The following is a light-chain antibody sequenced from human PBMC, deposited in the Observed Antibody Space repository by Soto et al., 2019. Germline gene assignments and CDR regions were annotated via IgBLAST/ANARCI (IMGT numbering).Light chain of an antibody. CDR1: SSDVGSYNR. J-gene: IGLJ1*01. V-gene: IGLV2-18*02. CDR2: EVS. Sequence: QSVLTQPPSVSGSPGQSVTVSCTGTSSDVGSYNRVSWYQQSPGTAPKLMIYEVSDRPSGVLDRFSGSKSGNTASLTISGLQAEDEADYYCSSYTSSSTYVFGTGTKVTVL. CDR3: SSYTSSSTYV.